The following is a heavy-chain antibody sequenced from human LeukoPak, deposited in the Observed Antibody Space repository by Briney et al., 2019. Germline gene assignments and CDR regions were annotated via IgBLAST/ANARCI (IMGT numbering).Heavy chain of an antibody. Sequence: PGRSLRLSCSAPGFTFDDYAMHSVRQAPGKGLEWVSSISSSSSYIYYADSVKGRFTISRDNAKNSLYLQMNSLRAEDTAVYYCARLHGGWANWGQGTLVTVSS. CDR3: ARLHGGWAN. D-gene: IGHD3-16*01. CDR2: ISSSSSYI. V-gene: IGHV3-21*01. J-gene: IGHJ4*02. CDR1: GFTFDDYA.